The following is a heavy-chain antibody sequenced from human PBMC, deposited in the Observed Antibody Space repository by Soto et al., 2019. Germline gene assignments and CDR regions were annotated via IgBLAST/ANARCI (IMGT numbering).Heavy chain of an antibody. CDR2: IIPISDTT. D-gene: IGHD2-2*01. Sequence: QVPLVHPGAEVKKPGSSVKVSCQASGGTFSSYAISWVRQAPGHGLEWMGGIIPISDTTNYTQKFQGRVTITADESTSTAYMALSSLRSEDTAVYYCARSQGSSTSLEIYYYYYYGMDVWRQGTTVTVSS. J-gene: IGHJ6*02. V-gene: IGHV1-69*01. CDR3: ARSQGSSTSLEIYYYYYYGMDV. CDR1: GGTFSSYA.